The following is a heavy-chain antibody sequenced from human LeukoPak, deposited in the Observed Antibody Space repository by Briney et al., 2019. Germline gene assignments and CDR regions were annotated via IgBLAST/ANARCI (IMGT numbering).Heavy chain of an antibody. D-gene: IGHD2-2*01. V-gene: IGHV4-39*01. CDR3: ARRPAAILAVDY. CDR1: GGSISSSSYY. CDR2: IYYSGST. J-gene: IGHJ4*02. Sequence: SETLSLTCTVSGGSISSSSYYWGWIRQPPGKGLEWIGSIYYSGSTYYNPSLKSRVTISVDTSKNQFSLKLSSVTAADTAVYYCARRPAAILAVDYWGQGTLVTVSS.